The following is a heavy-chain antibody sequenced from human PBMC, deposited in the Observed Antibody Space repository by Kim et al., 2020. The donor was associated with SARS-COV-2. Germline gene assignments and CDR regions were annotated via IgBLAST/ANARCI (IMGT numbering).Heavy chain of an antibody. V-gene: IGHV4-39*01. Sequence: NPTLKSVATISVDTSKNQFSLKLSSVAAADTAVYYCARVPAAIWRYYFDYWGQGTLVTVSS. CDR3: ARVPAAIWRYYFDY. D-gene: IGHD2-2*02. J-gene: IGHJ4*02.